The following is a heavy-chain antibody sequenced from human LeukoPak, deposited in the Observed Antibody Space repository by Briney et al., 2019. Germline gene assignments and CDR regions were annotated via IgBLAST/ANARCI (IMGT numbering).Heavy chain of an antibody. CDR1: GGSISSYY. CDR3: ARVCSSGYYPYFDY. CDR2: IYYSGST. Sequence: ASETLSLTCTVSGGSISSYYWSWIRQPPGKGLEWIGYIYYSGSTNYNPSLKSRVTISVDTSKNQFSLKLSSVTAADTAVYYCARVCSSGYYPYFDYWGQGSLVTVSS. V-gene: IGHV4-59*01. D-gene: IGHD3-22*01. J-gene: IGHJ4*02.